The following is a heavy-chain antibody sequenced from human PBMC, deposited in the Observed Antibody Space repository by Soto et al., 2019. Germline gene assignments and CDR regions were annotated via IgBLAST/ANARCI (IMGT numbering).Heavy chain of an antibody. Sequence: GGSLRLSCAASGFTFDDYAMHWVRQAPGKGLEWVSGIVWNSDTIAYADSARGRFTISRDNAKNSLYLQMNSLRAEDTALYYCAKSSGSGGDYYYYYMDVWGKGTTVTVSS. CDR3: AKSSGSGGDYYYYYMDV. J-gene: IGHJ6*03. CDR1: GFTFDDYA. V-gene: IGHV3-9*01. D-gene: IGHD1-26*01. CDR2: IVWNSDTI.